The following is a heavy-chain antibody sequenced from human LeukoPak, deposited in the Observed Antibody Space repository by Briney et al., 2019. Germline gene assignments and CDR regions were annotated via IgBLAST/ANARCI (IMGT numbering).Heavy chain of an antibody. CDR2: ISNDGGDN. V-gene: IGHV3-30*04. Sequence: GRSLRLSCAASGLTFSHYAMHWVRQAPGEGLEWVAVISNDGGDNYFADSMKGRFTISRDNSKNTLYLQINSLRVEDTAVYYCARDFWSGYRYGMDVWGQGTTVTVSS. CDR3: ARDFWSGYRYGMDV. D-gene: IGHD3-3*01. J-gene: IGHJ6*02. CDR1: GLTFSHYA.